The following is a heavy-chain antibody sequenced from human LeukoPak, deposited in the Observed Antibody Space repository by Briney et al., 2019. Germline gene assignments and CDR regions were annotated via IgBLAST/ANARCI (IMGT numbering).Heavy chain of an antibody. J-gene: IGHJ4*02. CDR2: INPNSGGT. Sequence: GASVTVSCKASGYTFSGYYMHWVRQAPEQGLEWMGWINPNSGGTNYAQKFQGRVTMTRDTSSSTAYMELSRLRSDDTAVYYCARGNYGDYFDCWGQGTLVTVT. CDR1: GYTFSGYY. CDR3: ARGNYGDYFDC. D-gene: IGHD4-17*01. V-gene: IGHV1-2*02.